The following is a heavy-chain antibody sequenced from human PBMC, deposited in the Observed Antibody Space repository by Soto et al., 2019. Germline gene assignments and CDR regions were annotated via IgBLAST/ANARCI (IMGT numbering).Heavy chain of an antibody. D-gene: IGHD3-22*01. J-gene: IGHJ4*02. Sequence: PGESLKISCKGSGYIFTNYCITWVRQMPGKGLEWMGTMDPKDSYTNYSPSFQGHVTISPDKSINTAYLQWSSLKASDTAIYYCARYKSRSGSYAIDYWGQGTRVTVSS. CDR2: MDPKDSYT. CDR3: ARYKSRSGSYAIDY. V-gene: IGHV5-10-1*01. CDR1: GYIFTNYC.